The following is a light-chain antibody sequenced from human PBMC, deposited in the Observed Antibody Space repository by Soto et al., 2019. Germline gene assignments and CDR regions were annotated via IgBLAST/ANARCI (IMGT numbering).Light chain of an antibody. V-gene: IGKV3-15*01. CDR2: AAS. Sequence: EIVMTQSPATLSVSPGERATLSCRASQSVSRNLAWYQQKPGQAPRLLIYAASTRATGIPARFSGSGSGTEFTLTISSLQSEDFAISYCQQYNNWPPLTFGGGTKVEIK. CDR3: QQYNNWPPLT. CDR1: QSVSRN. J-gene: IGKJ4*01.